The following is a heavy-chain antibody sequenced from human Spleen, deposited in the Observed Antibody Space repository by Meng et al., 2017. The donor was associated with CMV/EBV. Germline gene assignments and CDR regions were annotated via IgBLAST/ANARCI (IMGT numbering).Heavy chain of an antibody. CDR3: ARAPILVMVAPGDY. J-gene: IGHJ4*02. CDR1: GGSISSSSYY. Sequence: SETLSLTCTVSGGSISSSSYYWGWIRQPPGKGLEWIGSIYYSGSIYYNPSLKSRVTISVDTSKNQFSLKLSSVTAADTAVYYCARAPILVMVAPGDYWGQGTLVTVSS. D-gene: IGHD2-21*01. CDR2: IYYSGSI. V-gene: IGHV4-39*01.